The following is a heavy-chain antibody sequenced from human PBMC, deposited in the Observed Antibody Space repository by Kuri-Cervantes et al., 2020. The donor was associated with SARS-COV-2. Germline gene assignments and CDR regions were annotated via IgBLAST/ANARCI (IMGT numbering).Heavy chain of an antibody. J-gene: IGHJ4*02. CDR1: GFSLSTSGVG. D-gene: IGHD3-10*01. V-gene: IGHV2-5*02. CDR2: IYWDDDK. Sequence: SGPTLVKPTQTLTLTCTFSGFSLSTSGVGVGWIRQPPGKALEWLALIYWDDDKRYSPSLKSRLTITKDTSKNQVVLTMTNMDPVDTPTYYCARLYYYGSGSPYYFDYWGQGTLVTVSS. CDR3: ARLYYYGSGSPYYFDY.